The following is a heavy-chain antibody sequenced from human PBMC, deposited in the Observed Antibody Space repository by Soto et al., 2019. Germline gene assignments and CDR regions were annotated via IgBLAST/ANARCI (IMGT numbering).Heavy chain of an antibody. CDR3: AKETFGVGWTLDF. CDR2: ISGGGGNS. Sequence: QLLESGGGLVQPGGSRRLSCAASGFNFGDYTMTWVRQAPGKGLVWISTISGGGGNSCYADVVKGRFTITRDNSKNTLYLQMNSLKGEDTALYFCAKETFGVGWTLDFWGQGALVTVSS. D-gene: IGHD6-19*01. J-gene: IGHJ4*02. CDR1: GFNFGDYT. V-gene: IGHV3-23*01.